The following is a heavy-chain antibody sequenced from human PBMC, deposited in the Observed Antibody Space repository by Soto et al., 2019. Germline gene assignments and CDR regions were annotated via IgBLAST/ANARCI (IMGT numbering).Heavy chain of an antibody. V-gene: IGHV1-2*04. Sequence: QVQLVQSGAEVKKPGASVKVSCKASGYTFTGYYMHWVRQAPGQGLEWMGWINPNSGGTNYAQKFQGWVTMTRDTSISTAYMELSRLRSDDTAVYYCARGPLGSVVPAEIASSYYMDVWGKGTTVTVSS. CDR1: GYTFTGYY. CDR3: ARGPLGSVVPAEIASSYYMDV. CDR2: INPNSGGT. D-gene: IGHD2-2*01. J-gene: IGHJ6*03.